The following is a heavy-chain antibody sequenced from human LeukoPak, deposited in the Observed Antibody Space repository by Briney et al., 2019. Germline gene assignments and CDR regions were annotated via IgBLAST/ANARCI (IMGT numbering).Heavy chain of an antibody. CDR1: GGSFSGYY. CDR3: ARDRRLGYCSSTSCTYNWFDP. J-gene: IGHJ5*02. CDR2: INHSGST. V-gene: IGHV4-34*01. Sequence: KPSETLSLTCAVYGGSFSGYYWSWIRQPPGKGLEWIGEINHSGSTNYNPSLKSRVTISVDTSKNQFSLKLSSVTAADTAVYYCARDRRLGYCSSTSCTYNWFDPWGQGTLVTVSS. D-gene: IGHD2-2*01.